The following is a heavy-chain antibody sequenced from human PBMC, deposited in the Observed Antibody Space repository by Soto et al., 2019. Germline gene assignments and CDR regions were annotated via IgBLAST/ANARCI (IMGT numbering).Heavy chain of an antibody. CDR3: GRVFVVAAPVNYYYSGMDV. Sequence: GGSLRLSCAASGFTFSSYAMSWVRQAPGKGLEWVSAISGSGGSTYYADSVKGRFTISRDNSKNTLYLQMNSLRAEDTAVYYCGRVFVVAAPVNYYYSGMDVWGQGTTDTGSS. V-gene: IGHV3-23*01. J-gene: IGHJ6*02. CDR2: ISGSGGST. D-gene: IGHD2-15*01. CDR1: GFTFSSYA.